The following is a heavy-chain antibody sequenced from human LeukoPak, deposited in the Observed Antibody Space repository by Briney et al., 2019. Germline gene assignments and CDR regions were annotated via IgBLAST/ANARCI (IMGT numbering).Heavy chain of an antibody. Sequence: PGGSLRLSCAASGFTVSSNYMSWVRQAPGKGLEWVAVIWYDGSNKYYADSVKGRFTIPRDNSKNTLDLQMNSLRAEDTAVYYCARDRSYDFWSGYSTPDYWGQGTLVTVSS. CDR2: IWYDGSNK. D-gene: IGHD3-3*01. CDR3: ARDRSYDFWSGYSTPDY. V-gene: IGHV3-33*08. CDR1: GFTVSSNY. J-gene: IGHJ4*02.